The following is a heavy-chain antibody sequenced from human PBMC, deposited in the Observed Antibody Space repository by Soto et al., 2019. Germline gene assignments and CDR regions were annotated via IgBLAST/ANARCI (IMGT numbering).Heavy chain of an antibody. J-gene: IGHJ4*02. CDR3: AKDRWNYDYFDF. CDR1: GFTFSSCA. CDR2: ISGSGEST. V-gene: IGHV3-23*01. D-gene: IGHD1-7*01. Sequence: GGSLRLSCAASGFTFSSCAMNWVRQAPGKGLEWVSTISGSGESTYYAHSVKGRFTISRDNSKSTLYLQMNSLRAEDTAVYYCAKDRWNYDYFDFWGQGTLVTVSS.